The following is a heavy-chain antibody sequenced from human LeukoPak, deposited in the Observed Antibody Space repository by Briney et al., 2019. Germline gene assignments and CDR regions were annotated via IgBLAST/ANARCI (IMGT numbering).Heavy chain of an antibody. CDR3: ARGLKGSGYYYYYYGMDV. D-gene: IGHD3-22*01. CDR1: GYTFTSYD. J-gene: IGHJ6*02. CDR2: MNPNSGNT. Sequence: ASVTVSFKASGYTFTSYDINWVRQATGQGLEWMGWMNPNSGNTGYAQKFQGRVTMTRNTSISTAYMELSSLRSEDTAVYYCARGLKGSGYYYYYYGMDVWGQGTTVTVSS. V-gene: IGHV1-8*01.